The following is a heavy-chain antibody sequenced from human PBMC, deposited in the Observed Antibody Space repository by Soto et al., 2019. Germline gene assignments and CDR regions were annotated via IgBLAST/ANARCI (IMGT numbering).Heavy chain of an antibody. CDR2: MQPSTGRT. CDR3: AGGGSSGVDF. Sequence: QVQLVQSGAEVREPGASVKVSCKASGYSFTSLDINWVRQTAGQGLEWMGWMQPSTGRTGYAQKFQGRVTMTRDTSINTASLEAASLTSDYAAFYYCAGGGSSGVDFWGQGTLVTVSS. D-gene: IGHD3-10*01. J-gene: IGHJ4*02. CDR1: GYSFTSLD. V-gene: IGHV1-8*01.